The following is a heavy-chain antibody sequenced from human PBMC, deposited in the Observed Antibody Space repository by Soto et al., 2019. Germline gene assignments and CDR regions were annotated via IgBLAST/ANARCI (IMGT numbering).Heavy chain of an antibody. CDR2: ISGSGGST. V-gene: IGHV3-23*01. CDR3: AKRVRELLPLYYYYYGMDV. Sequence: GGSLRLSCAASGFTFSSYAMSWVRQAPGKGLEWVSAISGSGGSTYYADSVKGRFTISRDNSKNTLYLQMNSLRAEDTAVYYCAKRVRELLPLYYYYYGMDVWGQGTTVTVSS. CDR1: GFTFSSYA. J-gene: IGHJ6*02. D-gene: IGHD1-26*01.